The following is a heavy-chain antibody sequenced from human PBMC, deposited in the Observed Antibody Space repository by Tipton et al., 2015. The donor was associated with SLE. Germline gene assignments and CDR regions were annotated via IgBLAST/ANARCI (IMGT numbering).Heavy chain of an antibody. V-gene: IGHV1-2*02. D-gene: IGHD3-3*01. J-gene: IGHJ3*02. CDR3: ARVDDFWSGYYKGDAFDI. CDR1: GYTFTGYY. Sequence: QVQLVQSGAEVKKPGASVKVSCKASGYTFTGYYMHWVRQAPGQGLEWMGWINPNSGGTNYAQKFQGRVTMTRDTSISTAYMELSRLRSDDTAVYYCARVDDFWSGYYKGDAFDIWGQGTMVTVSS. CDR2: INPNSGGT.